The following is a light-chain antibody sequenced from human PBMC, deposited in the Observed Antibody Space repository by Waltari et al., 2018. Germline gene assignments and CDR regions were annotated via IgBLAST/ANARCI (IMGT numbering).Light chain of an antibody. CDR2: TAS. CDR1: QGVSTW. J-gene: IGKJ2*03. Sequence: DIQMTQSPSTLSASVGDRVTITCRASQGVSTWLDWYQQKPGKAPKLLLSTASILESGVPSRFSGSGSGTEFTLTINSLQPDDFATYYCQQYNSNSPYSFGQGTKL. V-gene: IGKV1-5*03. CDR3: QQYNSNSPYS.